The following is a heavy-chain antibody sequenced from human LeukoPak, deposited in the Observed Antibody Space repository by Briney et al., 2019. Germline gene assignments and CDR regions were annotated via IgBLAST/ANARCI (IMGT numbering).Heavy chain of an antibody. D-gene: IGHD2-8*01. Sequence: KASETLSLTCTVSGAAIRSYFWAWIRQPPGKGLEWIGNIYHNENTNYNPSLKTRVTISPDTSKNQFSLKVTSVTAADTAMYYCARVSMETNDVFDIWGQGTMVTVSS. J-gene: IGHJ3*02. V-gene: IGHV4-59*01. CDR1: GAAIRSYF. CDR3: ARVSMETNDVFDI. CDR2: IYHNENT.